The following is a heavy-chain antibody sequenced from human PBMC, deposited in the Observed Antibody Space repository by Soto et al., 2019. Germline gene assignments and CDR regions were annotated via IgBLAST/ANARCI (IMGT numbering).Heavy chain of an antibody. V-gene: IGHV4-59*01. CDR2: IYYSGST. D-gene: IGHD3-3*01. CDR3: ARGGIYDFWGYYYYGMDV. CDR1: GGSISSYY. J-gene: IGHJ6*02. Sequence: PSETLSLTCTVSGGSISSYYWSWIRQPPGKGLEWIGYIYYSGSTNYSPSLKSRVTISVDTSKNQFSLKLSSVTAADTAVYYCARGGIYDFWGYYYYGMDVSGQVTTVTVSS.